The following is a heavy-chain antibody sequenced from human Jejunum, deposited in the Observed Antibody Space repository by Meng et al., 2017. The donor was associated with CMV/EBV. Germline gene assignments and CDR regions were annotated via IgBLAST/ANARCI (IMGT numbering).Heavy chain of an antibody. V-gene: IGHV2-5*02. CDR1: SLTTSGLG. CDR3: VRSGGSTWYEENNWFDP. Sequence: SLTTSGLGVGWIRQPPGKALEWLALVYWDDDKRYNPSPKTRLTITRDTSKNQVVLIMTNMDPVDTGTYYCVRSGGSTWYEENNWFDPWGQGTLVTVSS. CDR2: VYWDDDK. D-gene: IGHD6-13*01. J-gene: IGHJ5*02.